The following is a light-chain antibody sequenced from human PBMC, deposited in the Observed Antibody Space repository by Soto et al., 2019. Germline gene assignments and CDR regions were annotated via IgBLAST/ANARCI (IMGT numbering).Light chain of an antibody. CDR1: QYISNY. V-gene: IGKV1-16*02. Sequence: DIQITHSPSSLSASVGDTVTITCRSSQYISNYVAWFQQKPGQAPKSLIYAASKLHSGVPSKFTGSGSGTDFTLTISSLQPDDSAIYYCQQYNNFPLTLGGGTKVDIK. CDR2: AAS. J-gene: IGKJ4*01. CDR3: QQYNNFPLT.